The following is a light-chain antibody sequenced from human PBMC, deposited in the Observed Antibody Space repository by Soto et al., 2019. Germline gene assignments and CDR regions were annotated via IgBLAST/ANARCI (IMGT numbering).Light chain of an antibody. V-gene: IGKV3-20*01. CDR1: QSVSSSY. J-gene: IGKJ3*01. CDR2: GAS. CDR3: QQYSSSPQVT. Sequence: EIVLTQSPATLSLSPGERATLSCRASQSVSSSYLAWYQQKPGQAPRLLIYGASSRATGIPDRFSGSGSGTDFTLTIRRLEPEDFAVYYCQQYSSSPQVTFGPGTKVHIK.